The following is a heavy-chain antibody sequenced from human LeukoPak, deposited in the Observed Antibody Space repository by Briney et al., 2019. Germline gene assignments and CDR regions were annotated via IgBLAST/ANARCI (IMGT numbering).Heavy chain of an antibody. D-gene: IGHD6-13*01. Sequence: SETLSLTCTVSGVSISSTSYYWGWIRQPPGKGLEWIGNIYYTGSPYYDPSLKSRVTISVDTSKNQFSLKLSPVTAADTAVYYCARHSPYSDPWYFDYWGQGTLVTVSS. J-gene: IGHJ4*02. CDR3: ARHSPYSDPWYFDY. CDR2: IYYTGSP. V-gene: IGHV4-39*01. CDR1: GVSISSTSYY.